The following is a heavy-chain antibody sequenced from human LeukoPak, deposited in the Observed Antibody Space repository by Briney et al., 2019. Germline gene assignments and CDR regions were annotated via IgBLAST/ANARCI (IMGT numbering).Heavy chain of an antibody. J-gene: IGHJ4*02. V-gene: IGHV1-2*02. CDR2: INPNSGGT. Sequence: ASVKVSCKASGYTFIGYYMHWVRQAPGQGLEWMGWINPNSGGTNYAQKFQDRVTMTRDTSISTAYMELSRLRSDDTAVYYCARQAPPYDSSGYFDYWGQGTLVTVSS. CDR1: GYTFIGYY. CDR3: ARQAPPYDSSGYFDY. D-gene: IGHD3-22*01.